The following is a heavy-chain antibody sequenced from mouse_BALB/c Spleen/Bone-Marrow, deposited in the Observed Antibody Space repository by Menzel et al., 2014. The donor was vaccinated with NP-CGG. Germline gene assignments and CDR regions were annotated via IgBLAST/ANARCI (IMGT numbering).Heavy chain of an antibody. Sequence: QAHVKQSGAELVRPGTSVKASCKASGYAFTNYLIEWVKRRPGQGLEWIGVINPGSGSTNFNENFKGKATLTADKSPSTAYMQLSSLPSDDSAVYFCARRLTGTSAMVYWSDAASVNISS. CDR2: INPGSGST. CDR3: ARRLTGTSAMVY. J-gene: IGHJ4*01. CDR1: GYAFTNYL. V-gene: IGHV1-54*01. D-gene: IGHD4-1*01.